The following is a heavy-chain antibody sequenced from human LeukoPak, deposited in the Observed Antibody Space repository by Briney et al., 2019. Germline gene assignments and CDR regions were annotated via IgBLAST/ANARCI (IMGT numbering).Heavy chain of an antibody. J-gene: IGHJ6*02. V-gene: IGHV1-24*01. D-gene: IGHD6-13*01. CDR2: FDPEDGET. Sequence: GASVKVSCKVSGYTLTELSVHWVRQAPRKGLEWMGGFDPEDGETIYAQKFQGRVTMTEDTSTDTAYMELSSLRSEDTAVYYCATPPSIAADYGMDVWGQGTTVTVSS. CDR1: GYTLTELS. CDR3: ATPPSIAADYGMDV.